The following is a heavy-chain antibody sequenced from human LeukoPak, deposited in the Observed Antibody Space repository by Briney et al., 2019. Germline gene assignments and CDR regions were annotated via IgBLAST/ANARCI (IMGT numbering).Heavy chain of an antibody. CDR1: GFTFSSYA. V-gene: IGHV3-30-3*01. CDR3: ARRGAWYSGSYYDY. Sequence: GGSLRLSCAASGFTFSSYAMHWVRQAPGKGLEWVAVISYDGSNKYYADSVKGRFTISRDNSKNTLYLQMNSLRAEDTAVYYCARRGAWYSGSYYDYWGQGTLVTVSS. J-gene: IGHJ4*02. D-gene: IGHD1-26*01. CDR2: ISYDGSNK.